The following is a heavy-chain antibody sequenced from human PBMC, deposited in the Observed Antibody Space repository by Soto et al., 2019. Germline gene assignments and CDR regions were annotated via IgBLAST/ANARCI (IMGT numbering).Heavy chain of an antibody. Sequence: SVKVSCKVSGGAFTNYSLNWVRPAPGQGLEWLGGIIPLHNTSNYSVRFVGRSSVTAGIAASTVYMFLSGLTSDDTATYYCASWSTWNPLYYHGMDVWG. D-gene: IGHD1-20*01. J-gene: IGHJ6*01. CDR1: GGAFTNYS. CDR2: IIPLHNTS. CDR3: ASWSTWNPLYYHGMDV. V-gene: IGHV1-69*08.